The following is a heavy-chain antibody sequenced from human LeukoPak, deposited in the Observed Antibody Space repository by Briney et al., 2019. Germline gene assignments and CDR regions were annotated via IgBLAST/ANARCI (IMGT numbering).Heavy chain of an antibody. CDR1: GYTFTSYG. Sequence: GASVKVSCKASGYTFTSYGISWVRQAPGQGLEWMGCINLYSGGAHYAQKFQDWLSMTRDTSINTAYMELSSLRSDDTAVYYCARDILGRSNGGSNYFGMEVWGQGTTVTVSS. V-gene: IGHV1-2*04. D-gene: IGHD2-15*01. J-gene: IGHJ6*02. CDR3: ARDILGRSNGGSNYFGMEV. CDR2: INLYSGGA.